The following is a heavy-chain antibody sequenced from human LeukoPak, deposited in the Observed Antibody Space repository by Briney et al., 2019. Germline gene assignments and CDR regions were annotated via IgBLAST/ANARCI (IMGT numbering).Heavy chain of an antibody. Sequence: SQTLSLTCAISGDSVSSNNAAWNWIRQSPSRGLEWLGRTYYRSKWYNDYAVSVKSRITINPDTSKNQFSLQLNPVTPEDTAVYYRARQGYSSGYGWFDPWGQGTLVTVSS. V-gene: IGHV6-1*01. CDR2: TYYRSKWYN. CDR3: ARQGYSSGYGWFDP. D-gene: IGHD6-19*01. CDR1: GDSVSSNNAA. J-gene: IGHJ5*02.